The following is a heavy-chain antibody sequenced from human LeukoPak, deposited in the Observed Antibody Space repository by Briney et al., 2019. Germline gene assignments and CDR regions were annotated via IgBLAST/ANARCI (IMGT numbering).Heavy chain of an antibody. V-gene: IGHV4-34*01. Sequence: PSETLSLTCAVYGGSFSNYYWSWIRQPPGKGLEWIGEINHSGSTNYNPSLKSRVTISVDTSKNQFSLKLSSVTAADTAVYYCARLYGSGSYNYWGQGTLVTVSS. CDR1: GGSFSNYY. CDR2: INHSGST. D-gene: IGHD3-10*01. J-gene: IGHJ4*02. CDR3: ARLYGSGSYNY.